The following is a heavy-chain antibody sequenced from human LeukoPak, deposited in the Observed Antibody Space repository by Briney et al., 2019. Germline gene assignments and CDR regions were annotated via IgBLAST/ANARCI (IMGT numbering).Heavy chain of an antibody. J-gene: IGHJ4*02. CDR2: ISYGGNNK. V-gene: IGHV3-30*18. CDR1: GFTFSTSG. Sequence: GGSLRLSCAASGFTFSTSGMHWVRQAPGKGLEWMAVISYGGNNKYYADPVKGRFTISRDNSESTLYLQMDSLRADDTAVFYCAKESGSNWSPLDSWGQGTLVTVSS. D-gene: IGHD4-11*01. CDR3: AKESGSNWSPLDS.